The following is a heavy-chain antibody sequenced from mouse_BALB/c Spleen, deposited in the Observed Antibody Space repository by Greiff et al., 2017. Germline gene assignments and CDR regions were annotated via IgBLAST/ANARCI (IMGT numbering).Heavy chain of an antibody. CDR3: ARDEYDPLFAY. D-gene: IGHD2-10*02. J-gene: IGHJ3*01. V-gene: IGHV5-6-3*01. Sequence: DVMLVESGGGLVQPGGSLKLSCAASGFTFSSYGMSWVRQTPDKRLELVATINSNGGSTYYPDSVKGRFTISRDNAKNTLYLQMSSLKSEDTAMYYCARDEYDPLFAYWGQGTLVTVSA. CDR1: GFTFSSYG. CDR2: INSNGGST.